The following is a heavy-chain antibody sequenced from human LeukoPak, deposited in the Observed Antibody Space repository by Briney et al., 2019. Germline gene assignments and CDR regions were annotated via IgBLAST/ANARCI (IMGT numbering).Heavy chain of an antibody. Sequence: SETLSLTCSVSNSSISSDYYWGWIRQSPGKGLEWIGSIYHSGTTHYYPSLKNRVSMSIATSRNQFSLQLNSVTAADTAVYYCARALYYYETSGYTFDSWGQGTLVTVSS. D-gene: IGHD3-22*01. CDR1: NSSISSDYY. CDR2: IYHSGTT. V-gene: IGHV4-38-2*02. CDR3: ARALYYYETSGYTFDS. J-gene: IGHJ4*02.